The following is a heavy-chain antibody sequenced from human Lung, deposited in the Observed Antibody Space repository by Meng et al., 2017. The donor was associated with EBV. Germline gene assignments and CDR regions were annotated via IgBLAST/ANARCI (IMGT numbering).Heavy chain of an antibody. CDR1: GVSISSYY. D-gene: IGHD1-26*01. Sequence: QVRVHGSARGLVKPSETLSLTCTVSGVSISSYYWSWIRQPAGKGREWIGRIYPSGSPNYNPSLKSRVTMSVDTSKNQFSLKLSSVTAADTAVYYCAREGAVSLYYWFDPWGQGTLVTVSS. J-gene: IGHJ5*02. CDR2: IYPSGSP. V-gene: IGHV4-4*07. CDR3: AREGAVSLYYWFDP.